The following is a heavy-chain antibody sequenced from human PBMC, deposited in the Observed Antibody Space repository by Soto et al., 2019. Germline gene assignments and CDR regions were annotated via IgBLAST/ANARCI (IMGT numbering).Heavy chain of an antibody. CDR3: ARDGSHYYDSSGYYPFDY. J-gene: IGHJ4*02. Sequence: ASVKVSCKASGYTFTSYAMHWVRQAPGQRLEWMGWINAGNGNTKYSQKFQGRVTITRDTSASTAYMELSSLRSEDTAVYYCARDGSHYYDSSGYYPFDYWGQGTLVTVSS. D-gene: IGHD3-22*01. CDR2: INAGNGNT. CDR1: GYTFTSYA. V-gene: IGHV1-3*01.